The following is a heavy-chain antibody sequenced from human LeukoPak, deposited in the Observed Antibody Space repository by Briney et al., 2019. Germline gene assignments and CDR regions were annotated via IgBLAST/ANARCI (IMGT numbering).Heavy chain of an antibody. V-gene: IGHV1-69*05. CDR3: ARNSADYYDSSPFDY. Sequence: EASVKVSCKASGGTFSSYAISWVRQAPGQGLEWMGGIIPIFGTANYAQKFQGRVTITTDESTSTAYMELSSLRSEDTAVYYCARNSADYYDSSPFDYWGQGTLVTVSS. CDR2: IIPIFGTA. CDR1: GGTFSSYA. D-gene: IGHD3-22*01. J-gene: IGHJ4*02.